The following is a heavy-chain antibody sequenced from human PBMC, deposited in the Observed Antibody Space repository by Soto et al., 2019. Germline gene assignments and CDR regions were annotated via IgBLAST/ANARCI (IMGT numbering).Heavy chain of an antibody. CDR2: ISDSGDTT. Sequence: EVQLLESGGGLVQPGGSLRLSCAASGFTFSIYGMNWVRQTPGKGLAWVSAISDSGDTTYYADSVKGRFTISRDNSKNTLFLQMNSLRAEDSAVYYCAKVDYYGSGNYYRQLDYWGQGTLVTVSS. J-gene: IGHJ4*02. V-gene: IGHV3-23*01. D-gene: IGHD3-10*01. CDR3: AKVDYYGSGNYYRQLDY. CDR1: GFTFSIYG.